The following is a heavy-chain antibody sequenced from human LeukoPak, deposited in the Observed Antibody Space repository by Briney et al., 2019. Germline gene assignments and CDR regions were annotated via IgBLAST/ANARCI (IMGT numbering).Heavy chain of an antibody. CDR2: IRYDGSNK. CDR3: AKVGGSGSYYNNYYMDV. J-gene: IGHJ6*03. CDR1: GFTFSSYG. V-gene: IGHV3-30*02. Sequence: PGGSLRLSCAASGFTFSSYGMHWVRQAPGKGLEWVAFIRYDGSNKYYADSVKGRFTISRDNSKNTLYLQMNSLRAEDTAVYYCAKVGGSGSYYNNYYMDVWGKGTTVTVSS. D-gene: IGHD3-10*01.